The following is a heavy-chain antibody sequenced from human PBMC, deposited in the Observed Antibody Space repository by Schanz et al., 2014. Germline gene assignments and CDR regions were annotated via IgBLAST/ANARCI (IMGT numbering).Heavy chain of an antibody. CDR3: ARGPSQGYSYCHNIGAYYSGMDV. CDR1: GGTFSIYT. Sequence: QVPLVQSGAEVQKPGSSVKVSCTASGGTFSIYTISWIRQAPGQGLEWMGRIIPVLAIADYAQKFQGRVTITADKSTSTASMERSSLRSEDTAVYYCARGPSQGYSYCHNIGAYYSGMDVWGQGTTVSVSS. D-gene: IGHD5-18*01. CDR2: IIPVLAIA. J-gene: IGHJ6*02. V-gene: IGHV1-69*02.